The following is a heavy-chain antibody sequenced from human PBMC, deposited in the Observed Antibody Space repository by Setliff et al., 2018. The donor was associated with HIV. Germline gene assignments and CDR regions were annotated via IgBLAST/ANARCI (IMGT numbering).Heavy chain of an antibody. D-gene: IGHD2-2*01. CDR2: ITNSGSDT. V-gene: IGHV3-23*01. Sequence: PGGSLRLSCAGSGFTFSSYAMSWVRQAPGKGLEWVSIITNSGSDTYHADSVKGRFTISRDKSKNTVYLQMNSLRAEDTATYYCAKVGYCSSTSCYDYWGQGTLVTVSS. CDR1: GFTFSSYA. J-gene: IGHJ4*02. CDR3: AKVGYCSSTSCYDY.